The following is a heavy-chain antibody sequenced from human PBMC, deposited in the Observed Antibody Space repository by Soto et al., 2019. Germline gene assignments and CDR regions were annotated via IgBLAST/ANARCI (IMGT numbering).Heavy chain of an antibody. CDR2: IYHSGST. V-gene: IGHV4-38-2*01. CDR3: ARVGETGTTIGGLNWFDP. Sequence: SSETLSLTCAVSGYSISSGYYWGWIRQPPGKGLEWIGSIYHSGSTYYNPSLKSRVTISVDTSKNQFSLKLSSVTAADTAVYYCARVGETGTTIGGLNWFDPWGQGTLVTVSS. J-gene: IGHJ5*02. D-gene: IGHD1-7*01. CDR1: GYSISSGYY.